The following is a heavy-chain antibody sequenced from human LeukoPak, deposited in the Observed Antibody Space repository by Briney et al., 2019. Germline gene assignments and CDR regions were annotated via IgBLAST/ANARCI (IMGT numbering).Heavy chain of an antibody. CDR1: GFTFSSYW. J-gene: IGHJ4*02. D-gene: IGHD6-13*01. Sequence: GGSLRLSCAASGFTFSSYWMHWVRQAPGKGLEWVSRINSDGSSTSYADSVKGRFTISRDNAKNTLYVQMNSLTAEDTAVYYCASDRAPYSNSWYYLDYWGQGTLVTVSS. V-gene: IGHV3-74*01. CDR3: ASDRAPYSNSWYYLDY. CDR2: INSDGSST.